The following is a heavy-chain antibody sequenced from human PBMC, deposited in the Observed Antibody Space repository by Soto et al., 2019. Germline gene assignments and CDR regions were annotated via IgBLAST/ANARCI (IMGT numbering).Heavy chain of an antibody. J-gene: IGHJ4*02. CDR2: IYYSGST. CDR3: ARGPTYYYDPFDY. V-gene: IGHV4-59*01. Sequence: SETLSLTCTVSGGSISSYYWSWMRQPPGKGLEWIGYIYYSGSTNYNPSLKSRVTISVDTSKNQFSLKLSSVTAADTAVYYCARGPTYYYDPFDYWGQGTLVTVSS. CDR1: GGSISSYY. D-gene: IGHD3-22*01.